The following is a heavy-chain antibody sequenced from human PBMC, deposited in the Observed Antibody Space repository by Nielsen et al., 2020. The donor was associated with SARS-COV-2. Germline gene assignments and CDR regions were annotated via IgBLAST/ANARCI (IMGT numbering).Heavy chain of an antibody. D-gene: IGHD6-13*01. Sequence: SVQVSCKASGGTFSSYTISWVRQAPGQGLEWMGRIIPILGIANYAQKFQGRVTITADKSTSTAYMELSSLRSEDTAVYYCARAPGIAAAGPFGYYGMDVWGQGTTVTVSS. CDR1: GGTFSSYT. J-gene: IGHJ6*02. CDR2: IIPILGIA. V-gene: IGHV1-69*02. CDR3: ARAPGIAAAGPFGYYGMDV.